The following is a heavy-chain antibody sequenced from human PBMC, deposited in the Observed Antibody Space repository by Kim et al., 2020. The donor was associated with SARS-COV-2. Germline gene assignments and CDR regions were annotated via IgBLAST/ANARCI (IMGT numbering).Heavy chain of an antibody. Sequence: GGSLRLSCAASGFTFTDYSMHWVCQAPGKGLEWVSYIDSSSSSIFYADSVKGRLTVSRDNAKSSLYLQMNGLRAEDTAVYYCARDYSSSSGLDSWGQGTLVIVSS. J-gene: IGHJ4*02. CDR1: GFTFTDYS. D-gene: IGHD6-6*01. CDR2: IDSSSSSI. CDR3: ARDYSSSSGLDS. V-gene: IGHV3-48*01.